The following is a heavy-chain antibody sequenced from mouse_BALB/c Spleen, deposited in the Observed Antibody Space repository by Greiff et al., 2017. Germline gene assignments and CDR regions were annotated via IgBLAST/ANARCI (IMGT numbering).Heavy chain of an antibody. Sequence: EVKLMESGGGLVQPGGSRKLSCASSGFTFSSFGMHWVRQAPEKGLEWVAYISSGSSTIYYADTVKGRFTISRDNPKNTLFLQMNSLRSEDTAMYYCARLITFMDYWGQGTSVTVSS. V-gene: IGHV5-17*02. J-gene: IGHJ4*01. CDR1: GFTFSSFG. CDR3: ARLITFMDY. CDR2: ISSGSSTI. D-gene: IGHD1-3*01.